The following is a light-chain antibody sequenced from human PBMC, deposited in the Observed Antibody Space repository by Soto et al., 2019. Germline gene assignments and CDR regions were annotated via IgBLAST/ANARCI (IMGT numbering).Light chain of an antibody. CDR2: DVS. Sequence: QSALTQPASVSGSPGQSITISCTGTSSDVGGYNYVSWYQQHPGKAPKLMIYDVSNRPSGVSNRFSGSKSGNTASLTISGLQTEDEADYYCSSYTSSSTLTFGGGTKPTVL. J-gene: IGLJ2*01. CDR1: SSDVGGYNY. CDR3: SSYTSSSTLT. V-gene: IGLV2-14*01.